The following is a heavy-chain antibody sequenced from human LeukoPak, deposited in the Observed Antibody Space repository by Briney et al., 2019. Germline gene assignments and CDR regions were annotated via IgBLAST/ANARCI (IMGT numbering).Heavy chain of an antibody. Sequence: GGSLRLSCVASGFSFSRYSMNWVRHAPGKGLERVPSISISSGSIYYADSVKGRFTISRDNAKNSLYLQMNSLRAEDTAIYYCAKTYYYDSVGYSPFDYWGQGSRVIVSS. V-gene: IGHV3-21*01. CDR1: GFSFSRYS. J-gene: IGHJ4*02. CDR3: AKTYYYDSVGYSPFDY. D-gene: IGHD3-22*01. CDR2: ISISSGSI.